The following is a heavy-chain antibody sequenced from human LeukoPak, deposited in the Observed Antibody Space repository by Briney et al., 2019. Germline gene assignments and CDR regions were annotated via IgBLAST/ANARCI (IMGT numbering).Heavy chain of an antibody. D-gene: IGHD4-23*01. CDR1: GFTFSSYS. Sequence: GSLRLSCAASGFTFSSYSMNWVRQAPGKGLEWIGEINHSGSTNYNPSLKSRVTISVDKSKNQFSLKLSSVTAADTAVYYCARDGGNSVYYGMDVWGQGTTVTVSS. V-gene: IGHV4-34*01. J-gene: IGHJ6*02. CDR3: ARDGGNSVYYGMDV. CDR2: INHSGST.